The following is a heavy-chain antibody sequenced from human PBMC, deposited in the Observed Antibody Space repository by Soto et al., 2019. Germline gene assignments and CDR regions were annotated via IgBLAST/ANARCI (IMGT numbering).Heavy chain of an antibody. CDR2: INHSGST. Sequence: PSETLSLTCAVYGGSFSGYYWSWIRQPPGKGLEWIGEINHSGSTNYNPSHKSRVTISVDTSKNQFSLKLSSVTAADTAVYYCARVTTFADYWGQGTLVTVSS. J-gene: IGHJ4*02. D-gene: IGHD3-16*01. CDR3: ARVTTFADY. CDR1: GGSFSGYY. V-gene: IGHV4-34*01.